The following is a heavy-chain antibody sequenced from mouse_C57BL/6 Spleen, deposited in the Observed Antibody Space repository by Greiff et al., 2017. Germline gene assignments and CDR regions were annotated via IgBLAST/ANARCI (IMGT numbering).Heavy chain of an antibody. Sequence: QVQLKQPGAELVKPGASVKLSCKASGYTFTSYWMQWVKQRPGQGLEWIGEIDPSDSYTNYNQKFKGKATLTVDTSSSTAYMQLSSLTSEDSAVYYCAAFITTVDYWGQGTTLTVSS. J-gene: IGHJ2*01. CDR2: IDPSDSYT. D-gene: IGHD1-1*01. CDR1: GYTFTSYW. CDR3: AAFITTVDY. V-gene: IGHV1-50*01.